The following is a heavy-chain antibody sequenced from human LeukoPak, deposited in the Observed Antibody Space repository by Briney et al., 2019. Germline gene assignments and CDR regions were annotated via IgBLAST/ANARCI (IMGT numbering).Heavy chain of an antibody. Sequence: GASVTVSCTASGYTFINYGFTWVRQGPGQGLEWMGWISGYNGNTNYLQKFQGRVTMTTDTSTNTVYMELRGLSSDDTAVYYCARVSTNSRVGGYDPQLYFDLWGRGTLVTVSS. CDR1: GYTFINYG. J-gene: IGHJ2*01. D-gene: IGHD5-12*01. CDR2: ISGYNGNT. V-gene: IGHV1-18*04. CDR3: ARVSTNSRVGGYDPQLYFDL.